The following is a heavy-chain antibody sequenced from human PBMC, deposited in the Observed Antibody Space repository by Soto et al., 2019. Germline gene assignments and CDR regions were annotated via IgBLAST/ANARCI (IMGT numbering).Heavy chain of an antibody. CDR1: EFTFRSYW. Sequence: PGGSLRLSCAASEFTFRSYWMHWVRQSPGKGLVWVSRISGDGSSTNYADSVKGRFTISRDNSKNTLYLQMKSLRAEDTALYYCAKGDTTMITDYYAMDVWGQGTTVTVSS. J-gene: IGHJ6*02. CDR2: ISGDGSST. D-gene: IGHD5-18*01. V-gene: IGHV3-74*01. CDR3: AKGDTTMITDYYAMDV.